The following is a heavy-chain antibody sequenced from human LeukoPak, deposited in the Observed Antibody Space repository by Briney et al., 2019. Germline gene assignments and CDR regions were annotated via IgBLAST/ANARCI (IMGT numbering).Heavy chain of an antibody. Sequence: PGGSLRLSCAASGFTFSSYGMHWVRQAPGKGLEWVAFIRYDGSNKYYADSVKGRFTISGDNSKNTLYLQMNSLRAEDTAVYYCAKDPHDFWSGYYPDAFDIWGQGTMVTVSS. V-gene: IGHV3-30*02. CDR2: IRYDGSNK. D-gene: IGHD3-3*01. CDR3: AKDPHDFWSGYYPDAFDI. CDR1: GFTFSSYG. J-gene: IGHJ3*02.